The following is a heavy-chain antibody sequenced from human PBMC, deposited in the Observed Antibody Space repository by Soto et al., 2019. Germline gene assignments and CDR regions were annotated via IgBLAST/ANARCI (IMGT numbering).Heavy chain of an antibody. V-gene: IGHV1-3*01. Sequence: GASVKVSCKASGYTFTSYAMHWVRQDSGQRLEWMGWINAGNGNTKNSQKFQGRVTITRDTSASTAYMELSSLRSEDTAVYYCASTIYCSGGSCYSFDYWGQGTLVTVSS. CDR2: INAGNGNT. D-gene: IGHD2-15*01. CDR1: GYTFTSYA. J-gene: IGHJ4*02. CDR3: ASTIYCSGGSCYSFDY.